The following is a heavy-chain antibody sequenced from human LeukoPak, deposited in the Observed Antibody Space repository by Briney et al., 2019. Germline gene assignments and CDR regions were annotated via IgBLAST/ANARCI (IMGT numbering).Heavy chain of an antibody. J-gene: IGHJ4*02. CDR3: VRNLDFWGDSEDY. CDR2: IISDGSTT. Sequence: GGSPRLSCAASGVTFSSYWMHWVRQAPGKGLVWVSRIISDGSTTTYADSVKGRFTISRDNAQNTLYLQMNSLRAEDTAVYYCVRNLDFWGDSEDYWGQGTLVTVSS. CDR1: GVTFSSYW. D-gene: IGHD3-3*01. V-gene: IGHV3-74*01.